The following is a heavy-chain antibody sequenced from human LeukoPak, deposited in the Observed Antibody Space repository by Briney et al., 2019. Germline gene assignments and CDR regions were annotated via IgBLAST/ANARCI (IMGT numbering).Heavy chain of an antibody. Sequence: ASVTVSCMASGYTFTKYGISWLRQAPGQGRDGMGWISAYNGNTNYAQKLQGRVTMTTDTSTSTAYMELRSLRSDDTDVYYCAREIATILGPWGQGTLVTVSS. D-gene: IGHD5-24*01. CDR3: AREIATILGP. CDR1: GYTFTKYG. V-gene: IGHV1-18*01. J-gene: IGHJ5*02. CDR2: ISAYNGNT.